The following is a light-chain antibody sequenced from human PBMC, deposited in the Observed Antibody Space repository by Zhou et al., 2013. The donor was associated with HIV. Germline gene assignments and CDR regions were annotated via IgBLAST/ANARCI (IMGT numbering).Light chain of an antibody. J-gene: IGKJ1*01. CDR1: QNIGTY. CDR3: QQSFTAPRT. CDR2: TAS. Sequence: GDRVTISCRTSQNIGTYLNWYQHKLGKAPELLIHTASTLQTGVPSKFSGSGSGTHFTLTISYLQPEDFATYYCQQSFTAPRTFGQGTKLEMK. V-gene: IGKV1-39*01.